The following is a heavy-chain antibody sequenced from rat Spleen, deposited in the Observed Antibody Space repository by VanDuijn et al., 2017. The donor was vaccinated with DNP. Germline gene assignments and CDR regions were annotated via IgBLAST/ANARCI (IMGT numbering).Heavy chain of an antibody. Sequence: EVQLVESGGGLVQPGRSLKLSCAASGFTFSDYYMAWVRQAPMKGLEWVAYIRYDGGSTYYGDSVKGHFTISRDNAKSTLYLQMNSLRSEDMATYYCAREVYYYFDNWGQGVMVTVSS. CDR1: GFTFSDYY. CDR2: IRYDGGST. V-gene: IGHV5-22*01. J-gene: IGHJ2*01. CDR3: AREVYYYFDN. D-gene: IGHD1-2*01.